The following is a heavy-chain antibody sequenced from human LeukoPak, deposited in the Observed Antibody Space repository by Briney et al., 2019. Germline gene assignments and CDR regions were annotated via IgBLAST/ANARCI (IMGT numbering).Heavy chain of an antibody. V-gene: IGHV4-39*01. Sequence: PSETLSLTCTVSGGSISSSSYYRGWIRQPPGKGLEWIGSIYYSGSTYYNPSLKSRVTISVDTSKNQFSLKLSSVTAADTAVYYCARLASGDYWGQGTLVTVSS. CDR2: IYYSGST. CDR3: ARLASGDY. J-gene: IGHJ4*02. CDR1: GGSISSSSYY.